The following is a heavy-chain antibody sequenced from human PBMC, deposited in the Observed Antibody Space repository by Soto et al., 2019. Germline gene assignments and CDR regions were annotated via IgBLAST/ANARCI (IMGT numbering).Heavy chain of an antibody. D-gene: IGHD6-13*01. V-gene: IGHV3-74*01. CDR3: ARDPYQTGYSSSWYPGWFDP. Sequence: GGSLRLSCAASGFTFSSYWMHWVRQAPGKGLVWVSRINSDGSSTSYADSVKGRFTISRDNAKNTLYLQMNSLRAEDTAVYYCARDPYQTGYSSSWYPGWFDPWGQGTLVTVSS. J-gene: IGHJ5*02. CDR1: GFTFSSYW. CDR2: INSDGSST.